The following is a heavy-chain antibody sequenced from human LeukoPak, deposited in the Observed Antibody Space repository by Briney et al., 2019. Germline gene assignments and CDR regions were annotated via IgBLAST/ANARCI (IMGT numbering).Heavy chain of an antibody. CDR3: ARVLKPRYCSSTSCYHDAFDI. Sequence: ASVKVSCNASGSTFTGYYMHWVRQAPGQGLEWMGGIIPIFGTANYAQKFQGRVTITTDESTSTAYMELSSLRSEDTAVYYCARVLKPRYCSSTSCYHDAFDIWGQGTMVTVSS. V-gene: IGHV1-69*05. J-gene: IGHJ3*02. CDR2: IIPIFGTA. D-gene: IGHD2-2*01. CDR1: GSTFTGYY.